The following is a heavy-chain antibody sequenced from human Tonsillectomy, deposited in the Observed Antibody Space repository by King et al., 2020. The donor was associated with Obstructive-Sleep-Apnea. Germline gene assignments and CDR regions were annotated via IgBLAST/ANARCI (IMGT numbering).Heavy chain of an antibody. V-gene: IGHV4-59*01. Sequence: QLQESGPGLVKPSETLSLTCTVSGGSINSYYWSWLRQPPGKGLEWIGYIYYSGSTNYDPSLKSRVTISVDASKNQFSLKLSSVTAADTAVYYCARGGIPSGWFDPWGQGTLVTVSS. CDR3: ARGGIPSGWFDP. D-gene: IGHD1-14*01. CDR1: GGSINSYY. J-gene: IGHJ5*02. CDR2: IYYSGST.